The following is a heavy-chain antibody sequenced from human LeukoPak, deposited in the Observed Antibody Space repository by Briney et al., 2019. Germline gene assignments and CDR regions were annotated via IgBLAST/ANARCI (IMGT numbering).Heavy chain of an antibody. CDR1: GGTFSSYA. J-gene: IGHJ2*01. Sequence: ASVKVSCKASGGTFSSYAISWVRQAPGQGLEWMGGITPIFGTANYAQKFQGRVTITADKSTSTAYMELSSLRSEDTAVYYCATRGPDPDTAIEYFDLWGRGTLVTVSS. CDR3: ATRGPDPDTAIEYFDL. V-gene: IGHV1-69*06. CDR2: ITPIFGTA. D-gene: IGHD5-18*01.